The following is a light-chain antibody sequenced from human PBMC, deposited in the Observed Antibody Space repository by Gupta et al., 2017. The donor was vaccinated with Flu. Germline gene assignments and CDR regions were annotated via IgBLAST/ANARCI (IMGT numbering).Light chain of an antibody. CDR3: SSYTSSSPVI. V-gene: IGLV2-14*01. J-gene: IGLJ2*01. CDR1: SSDVGGYNY. Sequence: GSPGQSITISCTGTSSDVGGYNYVSWYQQHPGKAPKLMIYEVSNRPSGVSNRFSGSKSGNTASLTISGLQAEDEADYYCSSYTSSSPVIFGGG. CDR2: EVS.